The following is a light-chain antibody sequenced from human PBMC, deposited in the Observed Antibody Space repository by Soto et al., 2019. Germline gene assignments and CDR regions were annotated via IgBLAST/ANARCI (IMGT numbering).Light chain of an antibody. V-gene: IGKV2-40*01. J-gene: IGKJ4*01. CDR3: MQRIEFPLT. CDR1: QSLLDSDDGNTY. Sequence: DIVMTQTPLSLPVTPGEPASISCGSSQSLLDSDDGNTYLDWYLQKPGQSPQLLIYTVSYRASGVPDRFSGRGSGTDFTLKISRVEAEDVGVYYCMQRIEFPLTFGGGPKVEIK. CDR2: TVS.